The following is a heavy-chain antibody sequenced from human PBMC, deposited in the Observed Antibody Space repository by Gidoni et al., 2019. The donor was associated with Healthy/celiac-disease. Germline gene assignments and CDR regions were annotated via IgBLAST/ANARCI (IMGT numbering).Heavy chain of an antibody. CDR2: IWYDGSNK. CDR3: ARGGSSSAWFPNYYYMDV. Sequence: QVPLVESGGGVVQPGRSLRLSCAASGFTFSSYGLHWVRQAPGKGLEWVAVIWYDGSNKYYADPVKGRFTISRDNSKNTLYLQMNSLRAEDTAVYYCARGGSSSAWFPNYYYMDVWGKGTTVTVSS. V-gene: IGHV3-33*01. D-gene: IGHD6-6*01. J-gene: IGHJ6*03. CDR1: GFTFSSYG.